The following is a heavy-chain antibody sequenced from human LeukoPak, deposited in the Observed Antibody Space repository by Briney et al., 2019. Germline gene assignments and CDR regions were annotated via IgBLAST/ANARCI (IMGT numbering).Heavy chain of an antibody. CDR3: ARDPYRARPTYSDYFDY. V-gene: IGHV1-3*01. Sequence: ASVKVSCKTSGYTFTNYAIHWVRQAPGQSLEWLGWINPGNADTKYSQNFQHRVTFTRDTSATTAFMELSSLRSEDTAVYYCARDPYRARPTYSDYFDYWGQGTLVTVSS. CDR2: INPGNADT. CDR1: GYTFTNYA. D-gene: IGHD1-26*01. J-gene: IGHJ4*02.